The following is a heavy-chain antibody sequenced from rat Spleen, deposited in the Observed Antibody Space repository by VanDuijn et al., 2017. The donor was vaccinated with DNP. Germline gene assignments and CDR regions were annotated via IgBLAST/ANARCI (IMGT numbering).Heavy chain of an antibody. CDR1: GYSITSNY. CDR3: ARGLNYGGYIYSWYFDF. D-gene: IGHD1-11*01. V-gene: IGHV3-1*01. Sequence: EVQFQESGPGLVKSSQSLSLTCSVTGYSITSNYWAWIRKFPGNKMEWMGYINYSGANSYNPSLRGRVSITRDTSKNQFFLQLNSVTTEDTATYYCARGLNYGGYIYSWYFDFWGPGTMVTVSS. J-gene: IGHJ1*01. CDR2: INYSGAN.